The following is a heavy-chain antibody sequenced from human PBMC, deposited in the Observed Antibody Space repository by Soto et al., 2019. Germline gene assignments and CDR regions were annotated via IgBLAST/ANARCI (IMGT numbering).Heavy chain of an antibody. D-gene: IGHD3-10*01. J-gene: IGHJ4*02. CDR1: GYTFTSYG. CDR2: ISAYNGNT. Sequence: ASVKVSCKASGYTFTSYGISWVRQAPGQGLEWMGWISAYNGNTNYAQKLQGRVIMTTDTSTSTAYMELRSLRSDDTAVYYCARVVPGSYYNYYFDYWGQGTLVTVSS. CDR3: ARVVPGSYYNYYFDY. V-gene: IGHV1-18*01.